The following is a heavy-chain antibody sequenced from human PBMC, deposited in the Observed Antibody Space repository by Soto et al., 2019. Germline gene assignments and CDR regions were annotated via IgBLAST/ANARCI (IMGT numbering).Heavy chain of an antibody. J-gene: IGHJ6*03. Sequence: SETLSLTCTVSGGSVSSGSYYWSWIRQPPGKGLEWIGYIYYSGSTNYNPSLKSRVTISVDTSKNQFSLKLSSVTAADTAVYYCARRGDWGSGNYYYMDGWGKGPTVIVSS. D-gene: IGHD3-10*01. CDR1: GGSVSSGSYY. CDR3: ARRGDWGSGNYYYMDG. V-gene: IGHV4-61*01. CDR2: IYYSGST.